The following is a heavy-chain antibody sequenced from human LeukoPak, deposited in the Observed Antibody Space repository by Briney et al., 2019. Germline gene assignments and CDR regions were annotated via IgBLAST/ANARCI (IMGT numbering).Heavy chain of an antibody. J-gene: IGHJ6*03. D-gene: IGHD1-26*01. CDR1: GYTFTGYY. CDR2: INPNSGGT. Sequence: ASVKVSCKASGYTFTGYYMHWVRQAPGQGLEWMGWINPNSGGTNYAQKFQGRVTMTRDTSISTAYMELSRLRSDDTAVYYCATELRSGYYYYMDVWGKGTTVTVSS. V-gene: IGHV1-2*02. CDR3: ATELRSGYYYYMDV.